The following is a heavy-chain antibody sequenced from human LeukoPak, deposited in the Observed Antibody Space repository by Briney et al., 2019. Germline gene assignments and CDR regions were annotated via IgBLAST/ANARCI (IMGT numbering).Heavy chain of an antibody. Sequence: GGSLRLSCAASGLTVSSNYMSWVRQASGKGLEWVSVIYSGGSTYYADSVKGRFTISRDNSKNTLYLQMNSLRAEDTAVYYCARAYSYGYVTPEHWGQGTLVTVSS. D-gene: IGHD5-18*01. CDR3: ARAYSYGYVTPEH. CDR2: IYSGGST. CDR1: GLTVSSNY. V-gene: IGHV3-66*01. J-gene: IGHJ4*02.